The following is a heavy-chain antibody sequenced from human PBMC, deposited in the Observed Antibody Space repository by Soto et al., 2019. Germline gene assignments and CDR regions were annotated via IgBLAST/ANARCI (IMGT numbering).Heavy chain of an antibody. CDR3: AKVAPDYPILSAYGMDV. J-gene: IGHJ6*02. CDR2: MSFDANNK. Sequence: LRLSFAASGFPFITYGMHWVRQAPGKVLEWVALMSFDANNKYYADSVKGRFTVSRDNSRNTLYLQMNSLRAEDTAVYYCAKVAPDYPILSAYGMDVLGQGTTVTVSS. V-gene: IGHV3-30*18. D-gene: IGHD2-2*02. CDR1: GFPFITYG.